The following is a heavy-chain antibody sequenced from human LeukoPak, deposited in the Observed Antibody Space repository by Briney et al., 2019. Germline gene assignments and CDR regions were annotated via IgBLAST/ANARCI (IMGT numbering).Heavy chain of an antibody. D-gene: IGHD3/OR15-3a*01. Sequence: GGSLRLSCAASGFTVSSNYMSWVRQAPGKGLEWVSVIYSGGSTYYADSVKGRFTISRDNAKNSLYLQMNSLRAEDTAVYYCARTDPWSYSRWDGLFPVGVDYWGQGTLVTVSS. CDR1: GFTVSSNY. V-gene: IGHV3-53*01. J-gene: IGHJ4*02. CDR2: IYSGGST. CDR3: ARTDPWSYSRWDGLFPVGVDY.